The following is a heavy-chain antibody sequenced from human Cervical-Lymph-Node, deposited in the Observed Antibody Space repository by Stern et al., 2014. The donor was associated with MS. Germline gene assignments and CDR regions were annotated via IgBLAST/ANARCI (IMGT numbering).Heavy chain of an antibody. D-gene: IGHD3-16*01. CDR1: GFTFSSYG. CDR3: ARDYEDTSMLFDH. V-gene: IGHV3-30*03. Sequence: VQLVESGGAVVQPGRSLRLSCAASGFTFSSYGMHWVRQAPGKGLEWVTGISSDGNHKYYAASVKCRFTISRDKSKNPLHLQMNSVTPDDTAIYYCARDYEDTSMLFDHWGQGTLVTVSS. CDR2: ISSDGNHK. J-gene: IGHJ4*02.